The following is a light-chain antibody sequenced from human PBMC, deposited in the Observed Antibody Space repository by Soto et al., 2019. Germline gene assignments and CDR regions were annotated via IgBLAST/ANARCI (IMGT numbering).Light chain of an antibody. Sequence: EIVMTQSPATLSVSPGERATLSCRASQSVSTNLAWYQQKPGQAPRLLIYGASTRATGIPAGFSGSGSGTEFTLTISSLQSEDFAVYFCQQYNIWPQTFGQGTKV. CDR1: QSVSTN. CDR3: QQYNIWPQT. V-gene: IGKV3-15*01. CDR2: GAS. J-gene: IGKJ1*01.